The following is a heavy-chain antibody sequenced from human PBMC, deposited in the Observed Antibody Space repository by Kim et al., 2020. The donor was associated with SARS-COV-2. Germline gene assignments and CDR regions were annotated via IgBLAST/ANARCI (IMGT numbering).Heavy chain of an antibody. CDR3: AREGYYFDY. J-gene: IGHJ4*02. CDR1: GGSISSSSYY. Sequence: SETLSLTCTVSGGSISSSSYYWGWIRQPPGKGLEWIGSIYYSGSTYYNPSLKSRVTISVDTSKNQFSLKLSSVTAADTAVYYCAREGYYFDYWGQGTLVTVSS. V-gene: IGHV4-39*07. CDR2: IYYSGST.